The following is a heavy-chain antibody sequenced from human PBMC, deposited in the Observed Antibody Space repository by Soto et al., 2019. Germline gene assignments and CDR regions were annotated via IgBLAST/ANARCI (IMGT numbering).Heavy chain of an antibody. CDR2: ISFSGDYI. CDR3: ATISGYDIGLYYYYGMDL. D-gene: IGHD5-12*01. J-gene: IGHJ6*02. V-gene: IGHV3-21*01. Sequence: PGGSLRLSCAVSGFPLXKYGMNWVRQAPGKGLEWVSSISFSGDYIYYASSVKGRFTISRDNYKNTLYLQMNSLRAEDTAVYYCATISGYDIGLYYYYGMDLWGQGTTVSVSS. CDR1: GFPLXKYG.